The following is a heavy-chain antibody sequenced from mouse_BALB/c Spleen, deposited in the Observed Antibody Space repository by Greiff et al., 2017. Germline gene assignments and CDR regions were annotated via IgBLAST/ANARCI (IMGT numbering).Heavy chain of an antibody. CDR1: GYSITSDYA. Sequence: EVKLVESGPGLVKPSQSLSLTCTVTGYSITSDYAWNWIRQFPGNKLEWMGYISYSGSTSYNPSLKSRISITRDTSKNQFFLQLNSVATEDTATYYCATGGSYDSPWFAYWGQGTLVTVSA. D-gene: IGHD2-12*01. CDR3: ATGGSYDSPWFAY. J-gene: IGHJ3*01. CDR2: ISYSGST. V-gene: IGHV3-2*02.